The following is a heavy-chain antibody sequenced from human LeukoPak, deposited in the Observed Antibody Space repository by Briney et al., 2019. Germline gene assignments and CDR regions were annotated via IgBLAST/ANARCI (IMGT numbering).Heavy chain of an antibody. Sequence: SQTLSLTCAISGDSLSSNSAAWNWIRQSPSRGVEGLGRTYYRSKWFNGNAVSVKSRITVNPDTSKNKFSLQLSSVTPEDTAVYFCARGFGYGFDIWGQGTMVTVSS. CDR1: GDSLSSNSAA. D-gene: IGHD3-10*01. CDR2: TYYRSKWFN. CDR3: ARGFGYGFDI. J-gene: IGHJ3*02. V-gene: IGHV6-1*01.